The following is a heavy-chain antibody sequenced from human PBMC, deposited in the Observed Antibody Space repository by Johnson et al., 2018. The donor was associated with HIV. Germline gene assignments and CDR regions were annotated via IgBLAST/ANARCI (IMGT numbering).Heavy chain of an antibody. D-gene: IGHD3-10*02. CDR3: ARDWECSGTYGVYDEGFDI. CDR1: GFTFSSHG. V-gene: IGHV3-33*01. CDR2: IWYDGSNK. Sequence: QMLLVESGGGVVQPGRSLRLSCRASGFTFSSHGMHWVRQAPGKGLEWVAFIWYDGSNKYYGDSVKGRFTISKDNAKNALYLQMDSLRVDDTAVYYCARDWECSGTYGVYDEGFDIWGPGTMVTVSS. J-gene: IGHJ3*02.